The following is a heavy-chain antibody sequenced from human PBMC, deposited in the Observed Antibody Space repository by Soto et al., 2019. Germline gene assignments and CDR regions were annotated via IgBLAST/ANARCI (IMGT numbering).Heavy chain of an antibody. V-gene: IGHV4-30-4*01. J-gene: IGHJ6*02. D-gene: IGHD2-15*01. CDR2: IYYSGST. CDR1: GGSISIGDYY. CDR3: ARVSCSGGSCYHNRYYYYGMDV. Sequence: SESLSLTCTVSGGSISIGDYYGSCIRQPPGKGLEWIGYIYYSGSTYYNPSLKSRVTISVDTSKNQFSLKLSSVTAADTAVYYCARVSCSGGSCYHNRYYYYGMDVWGQGTTVTVYS.